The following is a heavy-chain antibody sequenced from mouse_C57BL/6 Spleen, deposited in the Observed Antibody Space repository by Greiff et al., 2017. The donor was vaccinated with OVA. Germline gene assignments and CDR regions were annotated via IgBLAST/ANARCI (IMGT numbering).Heavy chain of an antibody. CDR3: ARGGPTMVRAWFAY. Sequence: VQLQQSGPELVKPGASVKMSCKASGYTFTDYNMHWVKQSHGKSLEWIGYINPNNGGTSYNQKFKGKATLTVNKSSSTAYMELRSLTSEDSAVYYCARGGPTMVRAWFAYWGQGTLVTVSA. V-gene: IGHV1-22*01. J-gene: IGHJ3*01. D-gene: IGHD2-9*01. CDR2: INPNNGGT. CDR1: GYTFTDYN.